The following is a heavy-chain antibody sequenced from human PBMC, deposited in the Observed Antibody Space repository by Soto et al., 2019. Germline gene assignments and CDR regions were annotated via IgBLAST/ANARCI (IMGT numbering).Heavy chain of an antibody. CDR2: IYYSGST. CDR3: ARGRDPHAYYYDSSGYYAWFDP. CDR1: GGSISSYY. J-gene: IGHJ5*02. V-gene: IGHV4-59*01. Sequence: PSETLSLTCTVSGGSISSYYWSWIRQPPGKGLEWIGYIYYSGSTNYNPSLKSRVTISVDTSKNQFSLKLSSVTAADTAVYYCARGRDPHAYYYDSSGYYAWFDPWGQGTLVTVSS. D-gene: IGHD3-22*01.